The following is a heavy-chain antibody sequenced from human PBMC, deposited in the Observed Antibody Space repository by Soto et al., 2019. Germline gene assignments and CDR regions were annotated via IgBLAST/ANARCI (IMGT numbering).Heavy chain of an antibody. CDR1: GGSISSSSYY. CDR2: IYYSGST. J-gene: IGHJ4*02. Sequence: SETLSLTCTVSGGSISSSSYYWGWIRQPPGKGLEWIGSIYYSGSTYYNPSLKSRVTISVDTSKNQFSLKLSSVTAADTAVYYCARHSSGWYDFDYWGQGTLGTVSS. CDR3: ARHSSGWYDFDY. V-gene: IGHV4-39*01. D-gene: IGHD6-19*01.